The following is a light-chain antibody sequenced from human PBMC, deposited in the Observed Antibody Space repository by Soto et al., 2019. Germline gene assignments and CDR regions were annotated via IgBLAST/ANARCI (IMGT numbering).Light chain of an antibody. CDR3: SSYVSTSRYV. CDR2: EVT. CDR1: SSDVGKYDR. Sequence: HSALTQPPSVSGSPGQSVTISCTGTSSDVGKYDRVSWYQQSPGTAPKLIIYEVTTRPSGVPARFSGSKSGNTASLTISGLQAEDEADYYCSSYVSTSRYVFGAGTKVTVL. J-gene: IGLJ1*01. V-gene: IGLV2-18*02.